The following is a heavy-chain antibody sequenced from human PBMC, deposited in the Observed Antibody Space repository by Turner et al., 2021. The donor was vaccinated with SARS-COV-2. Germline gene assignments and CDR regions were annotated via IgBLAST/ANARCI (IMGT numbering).Heavy chain of an antibody. CDR3: ARDLLYASGSYSHDGLDY. D-gene: IGHD3-10*01. CDR2: ISGSGSPT. CDR1: GFTFSDYD. V-gene: IGHV3-11*01. J-gene: IGHJ4*02. Sequence: QVQLVESGGGLVKPGGSLTLSCTASGFTFSDYDMTWIRQAPGKGLEWVSYISGSGSPTYYADSVKGRFTISRDNAKSSLYLQMNSLRAEDTAVYYCARDLLYASGSYSHDGLDYWGQGTQVTVSS.